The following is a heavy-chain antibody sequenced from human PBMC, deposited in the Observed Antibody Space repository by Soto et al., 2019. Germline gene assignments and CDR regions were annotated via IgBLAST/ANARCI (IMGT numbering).Heavy chain of an antibody. V-gene: IGHV4-39*01. Sequence: PSETLSLTCTVSRGSISSGTNYWAWIRQPPGKGLEWIANIYYSGSTFYNPSLKSRVTISLDTSKNQFSLKLRSVTAADTAVYYCARQRTSVVTQAYFDVWGPGSLVTVSS. J-gene: IGHJ4*02. CDR2: IYYSGST. D-gene: IGHD2-21*02. CDR1: RGSISSGTNY. CDR3: ARQRTSVVTQAYFDV.